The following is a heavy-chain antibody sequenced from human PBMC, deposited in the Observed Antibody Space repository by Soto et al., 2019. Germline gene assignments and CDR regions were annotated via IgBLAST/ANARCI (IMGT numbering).Heavy chain of an antibody. J-gene: IGHJ4*02. CDR3: ARVTSTSHFDY. CDR1: GFTFSSYA. V-gene: IGHV3-30-3*01. D-gene: IGHD2-2*01. CDR2: ISYDGSNK. Sequence: QVQLVESGGGVVQPGRSLRLSCAASGFTFSSYAMHWVRQAPGKGLEWVAVISYDGSNKYYADSVKGRFTISRDNSKNTLYLQMNSLRAEDTAVYYCARVTSTSHFDYWGQGTLVTVSS.